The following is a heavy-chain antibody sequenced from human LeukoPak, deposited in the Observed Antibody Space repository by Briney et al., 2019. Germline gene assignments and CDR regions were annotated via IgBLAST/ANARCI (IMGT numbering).Heavy chain of an antibody. Sequence: GGSLRLSCTPSGFTFGDYAMSWVRQAPGKGLEGVSFIRRKAHGGTTEYAASVKGRFSSSRDDSKSIAYLQMNSLKTEDTAVYFCTRVTYYYDNSGYFHFDSWGQGSLVTVSS. CDR2: IRRKAHGGTT. CDR3: TRVTYYYDNSGYFHFDS. D-gene: IGHD3-22*01. V-gene: IGHV3-49*04. J-gene: IGHJ4*02. CDR1: GFTFGDYA.